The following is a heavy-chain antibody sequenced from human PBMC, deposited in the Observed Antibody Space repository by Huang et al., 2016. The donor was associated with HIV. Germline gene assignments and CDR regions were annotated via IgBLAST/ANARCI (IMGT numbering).Heavy chain of an antibody. CDR3: ASGEYGKNAYDI. J-gene: IGHJ3*02. V-gene: IGHV4-39*01. CDR1: GGSITSINHY. D-gene: IGHD2-2*01. CDR2: FYYRGNA. Sequence: QLHLQQSGPGLVRPSETLSPICTVSGGSITSINHYWGWIRQTPGKCLEWIGNFYYRGNAYYTPSHKNRVSISIDTSKSQFSLRLSSVIATDTAVYYCASGEYGKNAYDIWGQGTVVTVSA.